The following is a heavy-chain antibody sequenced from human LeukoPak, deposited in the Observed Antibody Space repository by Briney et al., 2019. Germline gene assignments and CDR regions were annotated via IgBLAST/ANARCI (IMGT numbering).Heavy chain of an antibody. V-gene: IGHV3-64*01. D-gene: IGHD1-26*01. CDR2: ISSNGGST. Sequence: GGSLRLSCAASGFTFSSYAMHWVRPAPGKGLEYVSAISSNGGSTYYANSVKGRFTISRDNSKNTLYLQMGSLRAEDMAVYYCARDFDGSLDYWGQGTLVTASS. CDR3: ARDFDGSLDY. CDR1: GFTFSSYA. J-gene: IGHJ4*02.